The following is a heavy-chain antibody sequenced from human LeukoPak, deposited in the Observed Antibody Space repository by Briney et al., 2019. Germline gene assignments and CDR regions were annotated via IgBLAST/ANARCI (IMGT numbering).Heavy chain of an antibody. J-gene: IGHJ5*02. Sequence: ASVKVSCKASGYTFTSYYMHWVRQAPGQGLEWMGIINPSGGSTNYAQKFQGRITITADESTSTAYMEPSSLRSEDTAVYYCARAEDTAMVNWFDPWGQGTLVTVSS. CDR3: ARAEDTAMVNWFDP. CDR1: GYTFTSYY. D-gene: IGHD5-18*01. V-gene: IGHV1-46*01. CDR2: INPSGGST.